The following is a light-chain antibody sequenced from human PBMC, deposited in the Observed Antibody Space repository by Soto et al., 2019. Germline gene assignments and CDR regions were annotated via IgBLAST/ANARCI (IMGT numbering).Light chain of an antibody. CDR1: QSVSSN. Sequence: EIVIPQSPAPLSVSPGERATLSCRASQSVSSNLAWYQQKPGQAPRLLIYGASTRATGIPARFSGSGSGTEFTLTISSLQSEDFAVYYSKQYNNWPETVGQGTKVDIK. CDR2: GAS. J-gene: IGKJ1*01. V-gene: IGKV3-15*01. CDR3: KQYNNWPET.